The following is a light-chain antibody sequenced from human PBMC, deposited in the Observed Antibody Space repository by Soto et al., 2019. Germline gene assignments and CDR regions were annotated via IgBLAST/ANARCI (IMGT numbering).Light chain of an antibody. Sequence: EIVLTQSPGTLSLYPGDSAALSCRASQSVSSRSLAWYQQKRGQAPRLLIHGASNRATGIPDRFSGRGSGTDFTLTISRLEPEDFAVYYCQQYGSSPRTFGRGTKVEV. V-gene: IGKV3-20*01. J-gene: IGKJ4*02. CDR3: QQYGSSPRT. CDR2: GAS. CDR1: QSVSSRS.